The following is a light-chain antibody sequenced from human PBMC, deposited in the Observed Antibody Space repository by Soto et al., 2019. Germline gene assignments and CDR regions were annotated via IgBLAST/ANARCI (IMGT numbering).Light chain of an antibody. CDR2: END. Sequence: QSVLTQPHSVSAATGQKVTISCSGCTSNIGNNSVYWFQQLPGTAPKLLIYENDKRPSGLPDRFSGSTSGTSATLGITGRRTGDEADYYCGRWDSSMSGYVFATGTKRTVL. V-gene: IGLV1-51*02. CDR3: GRWDSSMSGYV. J-gene: IGLJ1*01. CDR1: TSNIGNNS.